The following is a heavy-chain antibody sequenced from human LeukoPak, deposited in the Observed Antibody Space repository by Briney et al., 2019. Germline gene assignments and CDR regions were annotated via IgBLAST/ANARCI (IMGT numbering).Heavy chain of an antibody. J-gene: IGHJ4*02. V-gene: IGHV1-69*13. CDR3: AREKLTGTTQGHFDY. CDR1: GGTFSSYA. Sequence: SVKVSCKASGGTFSSYAISWVRQAPGQGLEWMGGIIPIFGTANYAQKFQGRVTITADESTSTAYMELSSLRSEDTAVYYCAREKLTGTTQGHFDYWGQGTLVTVSS. CDR2: IIPIFGTA. D-gene: IGHD1-7*01.